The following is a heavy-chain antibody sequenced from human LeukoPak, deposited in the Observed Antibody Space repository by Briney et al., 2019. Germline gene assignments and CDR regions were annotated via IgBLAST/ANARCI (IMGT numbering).Heavy chain of an antibody. CDR1: GFSFSNYA. J-gene: IGHJ4*02. V-gene: IGHV3-23*01. D-gene: IGHD3-16*01. Sequence: GGSLRLSCTASGFSFSNYAMTWVRQAPGKGLEWVSGLSGSGGTTFYADSVKGRFTVSRDNSKNTLYLQMNILRADDTAVYYCARAFGQGTKYYFDYWGQGTLVTVSS. CDR2: LSGSGGTT. CDR3: ARAFGQGTKYYFDY.